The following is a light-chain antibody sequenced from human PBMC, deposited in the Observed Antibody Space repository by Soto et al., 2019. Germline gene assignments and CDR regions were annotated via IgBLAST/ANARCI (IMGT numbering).Light chain of an antibody. V-gene: IGKV3-11*01. Sequence: EIVLTQSPATLSLSPGERATLSCRASESVRHYVAWYQQKPGQAPRLLIYDASTRATGIPARFSGSESVTDYTLSIRSLEAEDFAVYYCQHRDNWSYIFGQGTKLEMK. CDR1: ESVRHY. CDR3: QHRDNWSYI. CDR2: DAS. J-gene: IGKJ2*01.